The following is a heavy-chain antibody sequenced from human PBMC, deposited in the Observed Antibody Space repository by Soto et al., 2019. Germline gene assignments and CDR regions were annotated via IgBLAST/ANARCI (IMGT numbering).Heavy chain of an antibody. V-gene: IGHV1-69*01. J-gene: IGHJ6*02. CDR3: AYSAGLDHLLNYYGLNV. CDR2: IIPVLGTP. Sequence: QVHLVQSSAEVKKPGSSVKVSCKASGGTFTSTAFSWVRQAPGQGLEWMGGIIPVLGTPNYAQKFQARVTITADASTTTVHMELSSLRSDDTAVYYCAYSAGLDHLLNYYGLNVWGQGTTVTVSS. CDR1: GGTFTSTA. D-gene: IGHD6-13*01.